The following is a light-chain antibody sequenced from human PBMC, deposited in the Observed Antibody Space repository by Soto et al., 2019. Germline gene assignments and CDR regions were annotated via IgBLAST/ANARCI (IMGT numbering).Light chain of an antibody. CDR1: QGISSY. Sequence: DIQLTQSPSFLSASVGDRVTITCRASQGISSYLAWYQQKPGKAPKFLIYAASILQSGVPSRFSGSGSGTEFTLTISSLQPEDFATYYCQQLNSYPLTFGGGTKVDIK. CDR3: QQLNSYPLT. J-gene: IGKJ4*01. CDR2: AAS. V-gene: IGKV1-9*01.